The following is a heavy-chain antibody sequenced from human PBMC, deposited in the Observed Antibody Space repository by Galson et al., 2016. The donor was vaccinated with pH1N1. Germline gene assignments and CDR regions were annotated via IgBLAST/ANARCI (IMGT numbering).Heavy chain of an antibody. CDR2: INPRIGYT. D-gene: IGHD3-3*01. V-gene: IGHV1-2*02. CDR3: ARGAVDRYDSLFFDY. Sequence: SVKVSCKASGYAFTGQYMHWVRQAPGQGLEWMGWINPRIGYTFYSQNFQGRVTMTTDTSINTAYMEMGRLKFDDSAVYYCARGAVDRYDSLFFDYWGQGALVTVSS. CDR1: GYAFTGQY. J-gene: IGHJ4*02.